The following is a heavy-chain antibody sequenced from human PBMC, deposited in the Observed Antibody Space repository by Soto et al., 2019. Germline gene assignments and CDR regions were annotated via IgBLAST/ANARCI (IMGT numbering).Heavy chain of an antibody. CDR3: ARSQGSSTSLEIYYYYSYGMDG. CDR1: GGTFSSYC. V-gene: IGHV1-69*01. D-gene: IGHD2-2*01. Sequence: QVQLVQSGAEVKKPGSSVKVSCKASGGTFSSYCISWVRQAPGQGLEWMGGIIPISGTANYAQKFQGRVTITADESTSTAYMELSSLRSEDTAVYYCARSQGSSTSLEIYYYYSYGMDGWGQGTTLTVSS. CDR2: IIPISGTA. J-gene: IGHJ6*02.